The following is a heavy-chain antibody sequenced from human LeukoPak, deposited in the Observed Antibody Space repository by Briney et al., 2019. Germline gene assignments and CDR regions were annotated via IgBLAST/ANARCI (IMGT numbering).Heavy chain of an antibody. CDR3: ARKFGLSGYVDY. D-gene: IGHD3-22*01. CDR1: GFTFSRYE. J-gene: IGHJ4*02. V-gene: IGHV3-48*03. CDR2: ISSSGSAI. Sequence: GGSLRLSCAASGFTFSRYEMSWVRQAPGTGLEWVSYISSSGSAIYNADSVKGRFTISRANAKNSLYLQMNSLRAEDTSIYYCARKFGLSGYVDYWGQGTLVTVSS.